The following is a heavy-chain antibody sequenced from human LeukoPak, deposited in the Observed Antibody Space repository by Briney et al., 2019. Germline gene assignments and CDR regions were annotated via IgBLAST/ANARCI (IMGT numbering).Heavy chain of an antibody. D-gene: IGHD6-6*01. J-gene: IGHJ4*02. CDR2: IYPGDSDI. CDR3: ARLRSSSFRGGGFDY. CDR1: GYSFTSYW. V-gene: IGHV5-51*01. Sequence: GESLKISCKGSGYSFTSYWIGWVRQMPGKGLEWMGIIYPGDSDIRYSPSFQGQVTISADKSISTAYLQWSSLKASDTAMYYCARLRSSSFRGGGFDYWGQGTLVTVSS.